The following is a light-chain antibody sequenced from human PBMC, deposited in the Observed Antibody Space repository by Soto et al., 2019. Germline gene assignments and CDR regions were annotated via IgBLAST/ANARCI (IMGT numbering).Light chain of an antibody. J-gene: IGKJ1*01. V-gene: IGKV3-20*01. Sequence: EIVLTQSPGTLSLSPGERATLSCWASQSVSSSYLVWHQQKPGQAPRLLIYAASRRATGIPDRFSGSGSGTDFTLTISRLEHEDFAVYYGQQYGSSTWTFGQGTKVDIK. CDR2: AAS. CDR1: QSVSSSY. CDR3: QQYGSSTWT.